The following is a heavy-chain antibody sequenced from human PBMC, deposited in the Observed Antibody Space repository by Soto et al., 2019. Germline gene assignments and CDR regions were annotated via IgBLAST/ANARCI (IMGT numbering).Heavy chain of an antibody. CDR2: IYSDGTT. CDR1: GGSISGYY. J-gene: IGHJ6*02. V-gene: IGHV4-4*07. CDR3: ARDLAFYNLPYYSGMDA. D-gene: IGHD3-3*02. Sequence: SETLSLTCTVSGGSISGYYWSWVRQPAGKGLEWVGRIYSDGTTNYSPSLKSRVTMSLDTSKDQFSLHLNSVTAADTAVYYCARDLAFYNLPYYSGMDAWGQGTTVTVSS.